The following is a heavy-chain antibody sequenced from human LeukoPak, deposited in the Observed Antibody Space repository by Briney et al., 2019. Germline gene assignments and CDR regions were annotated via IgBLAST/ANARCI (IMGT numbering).Heavy chain of an antibody. CDR1: GASMGSYY. J-gene: IGHJ4*02. V-gene: IGHV4-59*01. Sequence: SETLSLTCTVSGASMGSYYWSWVRQPPGKGLEWIGYIYYSGSTNYNPSLKSRVTISVDTSKNQFSLKLSSVTAADTAVYYCARGLWFGELLGIYFDYWGQGTLVTVSS. CDR2: IYYSGST. D-gene: IGHD3-10*01. CDR3: ARGLWFGELLGIYFDY.